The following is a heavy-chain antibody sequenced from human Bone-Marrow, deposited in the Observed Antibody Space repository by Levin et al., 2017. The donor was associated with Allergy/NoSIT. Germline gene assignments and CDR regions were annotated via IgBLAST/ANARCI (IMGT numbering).Heavy chain of an antibody. D-gene: IGHD2-2*01. V-gene: IGHV3-30*04. Sequence: GESLKISCAASGFTFSSYAMHWVRQAPGKGLEWVAVISYDGSNKYYADSVKGRFTISRDNSKNTLYLQMNSLRAEDTAVYYCAREGTGPDEDCSSTSCCDAFDIWGQGTMVTVSS. CDR3: AREGTGPDEDCSSTSCCDAFDI. CDR1: GFTFSSYA. J-gene: IGHJ3*02. CDR2: ISYDGSNK.